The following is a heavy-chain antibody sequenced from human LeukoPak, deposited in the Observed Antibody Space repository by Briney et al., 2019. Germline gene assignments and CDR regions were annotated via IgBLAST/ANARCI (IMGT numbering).Heavy chain of an antibody. V-gene: IGHV4-34*01. CDR1: GGSFSGYY. CDR2: INHSGST. Sequence: PSETLSLTCAVYGGSFSGYYWSWIRQPPGKGLEWIGEINHSGSTNYNPSLKSRVTISVDTSKNQFSLKLSSVTAADTAVYYCVRSFRIAAARTKFGYWGQGTLVTVSS. D-gene: IGHD6-13*01. CDR3: VRSFRIAAARTKFGY. J-gene: IGHJ4*02.